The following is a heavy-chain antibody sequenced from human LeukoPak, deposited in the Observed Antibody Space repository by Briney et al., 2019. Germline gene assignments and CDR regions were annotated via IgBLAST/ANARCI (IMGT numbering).Heavy chain of an antibody. CDR2: IRSKAYGGTT. D-gene: IGHD2-2*01. CDR1: GFTFGDYA. V-gene: IGHV3-49*04. Sequence: GGSLRLSCTASGFTFGDYAMSWVRQAPGKGLEWVGFIRSKAYGGTTEYAASVKGRFTISRDDSKSIAYLQMNSLKTEDTAVYYCTRVSAYVVVVPAALDYWGQGTLVTVSS. CDR3: TRVSAYVVVVPAALDY. J-gene: IGHJ4*02.